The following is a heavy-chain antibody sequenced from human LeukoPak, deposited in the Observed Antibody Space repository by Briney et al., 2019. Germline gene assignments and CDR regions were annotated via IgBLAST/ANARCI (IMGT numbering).Heavy chain of an antibody. V-gene: IGHV3-74*01. Sequence: PGGSLRLSCAAPGFTLSSYWMNWVRQAPGKVLVWVSRINGDGSSTNYADSVKGRFTMSRDNAKKSLYLQMNSLRGEDTAVYYCARAKFDSSGYYYRGFDIWGQGTMVTVSS. D-gene: IGHD3-22*01. J-gene: IGHJ3*02. CDR2: INGDGSST. CDR1: GFTLSSYW. CDR3: ARAKFDSSGYYYRGFDI.